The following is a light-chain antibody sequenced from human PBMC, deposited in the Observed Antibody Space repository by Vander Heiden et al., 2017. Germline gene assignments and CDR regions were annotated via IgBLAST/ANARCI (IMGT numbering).Light chain of an antibody. CDR2: EVS. CDR1: TSDVGGYNY. Sequence: HSALTQPASVSGSPGQSPTISCTGTTSDVGGYNYVSWYQQHPGRAPKLLIYEVSHRPSGVSDRFSGSKSGYTASLTISGLQAEDEADYYCSSYSSTSTSVVFGGGTTLSVL. J-gene: IGLJ2*01. V-gene: IGLV2-14*01. CDR3: SSYSSTSTSVV.